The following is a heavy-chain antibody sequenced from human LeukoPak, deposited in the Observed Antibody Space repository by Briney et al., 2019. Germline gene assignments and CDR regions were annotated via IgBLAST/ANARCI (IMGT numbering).Heavy chain of an antibody. CDR3: VRDSFYTGYDRGFGY. D-gene: IGHD5-12*01. Sequence: GSLRLSCGGSGFIFSDHAMHWVRQAPGSGLQYVSAISRNGSRTFYAKSVEGRFTISRDNSKNILSLQMGSLRSEDMGVYYCVRDSFYTGYDRGFGYWGQGTLVTVSS. CDR2: ISRNGSRT. V-gene: IGHV3-64*01. J-gene: IGHJ4*02. CDR1: GFIFSDHA.